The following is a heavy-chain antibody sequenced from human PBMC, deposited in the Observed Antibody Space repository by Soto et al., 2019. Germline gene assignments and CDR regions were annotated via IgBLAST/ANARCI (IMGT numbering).Heavy chain of an antibody. Sequence: SGGSLILSCTASGFTFSSHAMTWVRQAPGKGLEWVSGLSDSGDSIYYADSVKGRFTIYRDNSMNTLYLQMNTLRVEDTAVYYCAKVSSSWYAGFFDLWGQGTLVTVS. J-gene: IGHJ4*02. D-gene: IGHD6-13*01. CDR3: AKVSSSWYAGFFDL. CDR2: LSDSGDSI. V-gene: IGHV3-23*01. CDR1: GFTFSSHA.